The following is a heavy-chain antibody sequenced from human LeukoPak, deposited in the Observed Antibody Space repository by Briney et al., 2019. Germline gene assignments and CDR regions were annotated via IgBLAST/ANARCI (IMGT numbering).Heavy chain of an antibody. CDR1: GFTFSSYA. Sequence: GGSLRLSCAASGFTFSSYAMSWVRQAPGKGLEWVSAISASGGSTYYADPVKGRFTISRHNSKNTLYLQMNSLRAEDTAVYYCANDGSGSYYMSSDAFDIWGQGTMVTVSS. J-gene: IGHJ3*02. V-gene: IGHV3-23*01. CDR3: ANDGSGSYYMSSDAFDI. D-gene: IGHD3-10*01. CDR2: ISASGGST.